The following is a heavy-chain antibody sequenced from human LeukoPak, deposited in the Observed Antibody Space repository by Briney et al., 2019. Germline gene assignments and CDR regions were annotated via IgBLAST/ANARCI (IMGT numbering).Heavy chain of an antibody. D-gene: IGHD4-17*01. CDR2: ISQDGSNK. V-gene: IGHV3-30*03. CDR3: ARVRDYGDYAPHFDY. CDR1: GFSFSSYG. J-gene: IGHJ4*02. Sequence: PGGSLRLSCAASGFSFSSYGMHWVRQAPGKGLEGVALISQDGSNKYHADSVEGRFTISRDNSKNTLYLQMNSLRVEDTAVYYCARVRDYGDYAPHFDYWGQGTLVSVSS.